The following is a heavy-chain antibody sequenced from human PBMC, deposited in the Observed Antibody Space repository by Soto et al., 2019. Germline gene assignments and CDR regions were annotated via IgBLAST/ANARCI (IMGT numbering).Heavy chain of an antibody. J-gene: IGHJ4*02. CDR1: GGTFDHAA. V-gene: IGHV1-69*01. CDR2: INPMFNST. CDR3: ARQIFAADY. D-gene: IGHD3-9*01. Sequence: QVQLVQSGAEVKKPGSSVKVSCEAPGGTFDHAAITWVRQAPGQGLEWVGGINPMFNSTHYAQKFQGRVTSTADAVTSTAFMKLRGMTSDDTAVYYCARQIFAADYWGQGTLLVVSS.